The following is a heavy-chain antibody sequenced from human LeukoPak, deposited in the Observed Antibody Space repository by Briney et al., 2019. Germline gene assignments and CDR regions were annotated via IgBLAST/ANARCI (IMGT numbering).Heavy chain of an antibody. Sequence: PGGSLRLSCAASGFTFSSYSMNWVRQAPGKGLEWVSYISSSSSTIYYADSVKGRFTISRDNAKNSLYLQMNSLRAEDTAVYYCARGSGGSCSDFDYWGQGTLATVSS. V-gene: IGHV3-48*01. D-gene: IGHD2-15*01. CDR1: GFTFSSYS. CDR3: ARGSGGSCSDFDY. J-gene: IGHJ4*02. CDR2: ISSSSSTI.